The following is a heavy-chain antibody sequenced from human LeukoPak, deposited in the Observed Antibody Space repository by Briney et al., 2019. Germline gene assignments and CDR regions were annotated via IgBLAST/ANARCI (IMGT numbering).Heavy chain of an antibody. J-gene: IGHJ5*02. CDR3: ARDPSRGDGSGSEPDNWFDP. Sequence: PGGSLRLSCAASGFTFSSYWMHWVRQAPGKGLVWVSRINSDGSSTSYADSVKGRFTISRDNAKNTLYLQMNSLRAEDTAVYYCARDPSRGDGSGSEPDNWFDPWGQGTLVTVSS. D-gene: IGHD3-10*01. CDR1: GFTFSSYW. V-gene: IGHV3-74*01. CDR2: INSDGSST.